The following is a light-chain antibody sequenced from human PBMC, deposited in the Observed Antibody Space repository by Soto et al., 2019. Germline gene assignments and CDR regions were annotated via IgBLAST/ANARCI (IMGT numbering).Light chain of an antibody. V-gene: IGKV3-20*01. Sequence: EIVLTQSPGTLSLSPGERATLSCRASQSVSSSYLAWYQQKPGQAPRLLIYGASSRATGIPDRFSGSGSGTDFTLTISRLEPEDFAVYYWPQYGSSPPYTFGQGTKLAIK. J-gene: IGKJ2*01. CDR2: GAS. CDR1: QSVSSSY. CDR3: PQYGSSPPYT.